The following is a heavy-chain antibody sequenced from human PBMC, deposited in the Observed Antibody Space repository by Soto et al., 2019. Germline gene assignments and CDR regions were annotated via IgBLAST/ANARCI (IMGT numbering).Heavy chain of an antibody. Sequence: GGSLRLSCAASGFTFSSYSMNWVRQAPGKGLEWVSSISSSSSYIYYADSVKGRFTISRDNAKNSLYLQMNSLRAEDTAVYYCASSYDFWSGYHRNDYWGQGTLVTVSS. V-gene: IGHV3-21*01. CDR2: ISSSSSYI. D-gene: IGHD3-3*01. CDR1: GFTFSSYS. CDR3: ASSYDFWSGYHRNDY. J-gene: IGHJ4*02.